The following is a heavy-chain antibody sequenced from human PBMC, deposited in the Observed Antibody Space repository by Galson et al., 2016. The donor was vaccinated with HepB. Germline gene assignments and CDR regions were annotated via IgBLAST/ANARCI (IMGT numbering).Heavy chain of an antibody. CDR2: MYVGDSDI. J-gene: IGHJ4*02. CDR1: ADTFTNYW. D-gene: IGHD3-16*01. V-gene: IGHV5-51*01. Sequence: SGAEVKKPGESLRISCKGSADTFTNYWIGWVRQMPGKGLEWMGVMYVGDSDIRYSPSFQGHVTISADKSINTAYLQWSSLKASDTAVYYCARGFSYANYWGQGTLVTVSS. CDR3: ARGFSYANY.